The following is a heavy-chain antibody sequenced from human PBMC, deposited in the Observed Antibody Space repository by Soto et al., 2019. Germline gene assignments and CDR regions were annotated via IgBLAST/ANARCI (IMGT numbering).Heavy chain of an antibody. CDR2: IYYSGST. J-gene: IGHJ4*02. CDR3: ARRWGTYFDY. Sequence: SETLSLTCTVSGGSISSYYWSWIRQPPGKGLEWIGYIYYSGSTNYSPSLKSRVTISVDTSKNQFSLKLSSVTAADTAVYYCARRWGTYFDYWGQGTLVTVSS. V-gene: IGHV4-59*01. D-gene: IGHD7-27*01. CDR1: GGSISSYY.